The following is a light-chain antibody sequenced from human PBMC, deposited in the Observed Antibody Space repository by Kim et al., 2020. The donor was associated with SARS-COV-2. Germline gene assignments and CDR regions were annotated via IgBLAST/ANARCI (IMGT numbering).Light chain of an antibody. CDR2: DTS. V-gene: IGKV1-33*01. CDR1: QDISNS. CDR3: QQYDNIPIT. Sequence: ASVGDRVTITCQASQDISNSLNWYQQRPGQAPKLLIYDTSNLQTGVPSRFSGSGSGTDFTVTISSLQPEDIATYYCQQYDNIPITFGQGTRLEIK. J-gene: IGKJ5*01.